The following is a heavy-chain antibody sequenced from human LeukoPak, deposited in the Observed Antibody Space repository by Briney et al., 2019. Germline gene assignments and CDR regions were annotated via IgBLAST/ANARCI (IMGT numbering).Heavy chain of an antibody. CDR2: IRYDGNNK. CDR3: AKDSSGNYSTELDY. J-gene: IGHJ4*02. D-gene: IGHD1-26*01. CDR1: GFTFSHHG. V-gene: IGHV3-30*02. Sequence: GGSLRLSCAASGFTFSHHGMHWVRQAPGKGLEWVTFIRYDGNNKYYADSVKGRFTISRDNSKNTLYLQMNSLRAEDTAVYYCAKDSSGNYSTELDYWGQGTLVTVSS.